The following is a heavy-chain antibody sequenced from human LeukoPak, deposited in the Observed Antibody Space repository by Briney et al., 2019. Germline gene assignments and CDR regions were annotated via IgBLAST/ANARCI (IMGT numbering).Heavy chain of an antibody. CDR1: GDSVSSNNW. D-gene: IGHD3-16*01. V-gene: IGHV4-4*02. CDR2: IYHSGGT. Sequence: SGTLSLTCAVSGDSVSSNNWWSWVRQPPGKGLEWIGEIYHSGGTNYNPSLKSRVTISVDKSKNQFSLKLTSVTAADTAVYYRAREGSLRGDAFDIWGQGTIVTVSS. J-gene: IGHJ3*02. CDR3: AREGSLRGDAFDI.